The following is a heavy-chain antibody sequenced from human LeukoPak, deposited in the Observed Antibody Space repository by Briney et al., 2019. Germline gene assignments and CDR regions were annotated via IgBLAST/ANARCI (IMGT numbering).Heavy chain of an antibody. J-gene: IGHJ6*03. CDR2: IYYSGST. D-gene: IGHD3-22*01. CDR1: GSSISSYY. Sequence: SETLSLTCTVSGSSISSYYWSWIRQPPGKGLEWIGYIYYSGSTNYNPSLKSRVTISVDTSKDQFSLKLSSVTAADTAVYYCARGAYYYDSSGYSFRYYYYYYMDVWGKGTTVTVSS. CDR3: ARGAYYYDSSGYSFRYYYYYYMDV. V-gene: IGHV4-59*01.